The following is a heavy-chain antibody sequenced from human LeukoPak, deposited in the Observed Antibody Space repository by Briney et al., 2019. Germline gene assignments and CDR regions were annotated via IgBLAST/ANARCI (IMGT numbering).Heavy chain of an antibody. CDR3: ARDPRGGGDCYFDY. D-gene: IGHD2-21*02. Sequence: GGSLRLSCAASGFTFSSYAMHWVRQAPGKGLEWVAVISYDGSNKYYADSVKGRFTISRDNSKNTLYLQMNSLRAEDTAAYYCARDPRGGGDCYFDYWGQGTLVTVSS. J-gene: IGHJ4*02. V-gene: IGHV3-30*04. CDR1: GFTFSSYA. CDR2: ISYDGSNK.